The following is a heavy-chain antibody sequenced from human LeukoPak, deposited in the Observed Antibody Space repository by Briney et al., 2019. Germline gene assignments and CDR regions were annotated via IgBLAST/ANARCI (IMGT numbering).Heavy chain of an antibody. J-gene: IGHJ5*02. CDR3: ARQGRYSSSSHAAET. CDR1: GGSISSYY. Sequence: PSETLSLTCTVSGGSISSYYWSWIRQPPGKGLEWIGYIYYSGSTNYNPSLKSRVTISVDTSKNQFSLKLSYVTAAGTAVYYCARQGRYSSSSHAAETWGQGTLVTVSS. CDR2: IYYSGST. D-gene: IGHD6-6*01. V-gene: IGHV4-59*08.